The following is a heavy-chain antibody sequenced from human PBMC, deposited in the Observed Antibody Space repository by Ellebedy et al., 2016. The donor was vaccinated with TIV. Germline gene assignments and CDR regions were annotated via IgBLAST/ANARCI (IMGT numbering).Heavy chain of an antibody. D-gene: IGHD2-8*01. CDR2: INWNGGIT. CDR1: GFTFEDYG. CDR3: ARDKGMQEMDY. Sequence: GGSLRLSCAASGFTFEDYGMSWVRQVPGKGLECVSGINWNGGITHYADSVNGRFTISRDNSKNSLYLQMNSLRAEDTALYYCARDKGMQEMDYWGQGTLVTVSS. J-gene: IGHJ4*02. V-gene: IGHV3-20*04.